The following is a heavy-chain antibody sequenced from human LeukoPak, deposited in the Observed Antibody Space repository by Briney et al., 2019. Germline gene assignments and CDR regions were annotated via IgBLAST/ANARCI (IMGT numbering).Heavy chain of an antibody. CDR3: VKRRGPDKGHFDY. D-gene: IGHD3-10*01. Sequence: GGSLRLSCAASGFSFSGCAMAWVRQAPGKGLQWISAITGSGTYTNYADSLKGRFSISRDNFMNTVYLQMTSLRAEDTAIYYCVKRRGPDKGHFDYWGQGALVTVSS. J-gene: IGHJ4*02. V-gene: IGHV3-23*01. CDR2: ITGSGTYT. CDR1: GFSFSGCA.